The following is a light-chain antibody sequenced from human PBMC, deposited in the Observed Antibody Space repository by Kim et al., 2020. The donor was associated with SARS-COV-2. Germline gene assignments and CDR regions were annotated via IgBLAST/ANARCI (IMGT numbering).Light chain of an antibody. V-gene: IGKV3-11*01. Sequence: LSPAERITLACGTSESVSSFLAWYQQKPSQAPRLLIYDASNRATGIPARISGGRSVTNFTLTISGLEPEDFAVYYCQQRSNCPLTCGGVTKVDIK. J-gene: IGKJ4*01. CDR2: DAS. CDR1: ESVSSF. CDR3: QQRSNCPLT.